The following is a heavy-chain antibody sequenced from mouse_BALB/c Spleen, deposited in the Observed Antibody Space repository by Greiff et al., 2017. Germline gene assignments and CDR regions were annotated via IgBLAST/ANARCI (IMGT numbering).Heavy chain of an antibody. J-gene: IGHJ3*01. CDR1: GYAFTNYL. Sequence: VQLQQSGAELVRPGTSVKVSCKASGYAFTNYLIEWVKQRPGQGLEWIGVINPGSGGTNYNEKFKGKATLTADKSSSTAYMQLSSLTSDDSAVYFCARGITGFAYWGQGTLVTVSA. CDR3: ARGITGFAY. CDR2: INPGSGGT. D-gene: IGHD2-4*01. V-gene: IGHV1-54*01.